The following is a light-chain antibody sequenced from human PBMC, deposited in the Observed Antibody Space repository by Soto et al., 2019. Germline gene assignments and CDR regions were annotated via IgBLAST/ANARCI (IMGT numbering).Light chain of an antibody. J-gene: IGLJ1*01. CDR3: TSYTRDTALV. Sequence: QSALTQPASVSGSPGQSITIACTGTNRDVGSYNLVSWYQQRPGEAPKLIISEVRNRPSGVSNRFSGSKSGSTASLTISGLQAEDEADYHCTSYTRDTALVFGTGTKLTVL. CDR1: NRDVGSYNL. CDR2: EVR. V-gene: IGLV2-14*01.